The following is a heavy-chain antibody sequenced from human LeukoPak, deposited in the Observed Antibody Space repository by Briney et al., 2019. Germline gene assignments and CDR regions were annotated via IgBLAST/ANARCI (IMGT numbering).Heavy chain of an antibody. V-gene: IGHV3-23*01. CDR3: AKAGLRYFDWLLYYFDY. D-gene: IGHD3-9*01. J-gene: IGHJ4*02. Sequence: GGPLRLSCAASGFTFSSYAMSWVRQAPGKGLEWVSAISGSGGSTYYADSVKGRFTISRDNSKNTLYLQMNSLRAEDTAVYYCAKAGLRYFDWLLYYFDYWGQGTLVTVSS. CDR1: GFTFSSYA. CDR2: ISGSGGST.